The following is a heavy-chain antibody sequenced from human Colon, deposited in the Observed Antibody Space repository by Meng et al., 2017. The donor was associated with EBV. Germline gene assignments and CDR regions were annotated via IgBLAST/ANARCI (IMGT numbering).Heavy chain of an antibody. CDR1: AGSMSIGNYY. CDR3: ASFDHIPRRNYFDY. J-gene: IGHJ4*02. V-gene: IGHV4-30-4*01. Sequence: QVQRRVAGPGLVDPSHPLSPTCTVSAGSMSIGNYYWSWIRQPPGKGLEWIGYIHHSGSAYYNPSLKSRVSISVDTSKTQFSLNLNSMTAADTAVYYCASFDHIPRRNYFDYWGQGTLVTVSS. CDR2: IHHSGSA. D-gene: IGHD2-21*01.